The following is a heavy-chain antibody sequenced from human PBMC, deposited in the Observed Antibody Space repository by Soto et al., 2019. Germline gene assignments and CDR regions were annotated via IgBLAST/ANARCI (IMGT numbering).Heavy chain of an antibody. CDR2: ISSSSSYL. CDR1: GVTFSIYS. Sequence: GGPLRLSWAVSGVTFSIYSMTWVRQAPGRCLEWLYSISSSSSYLYYADSVKGRFTLYRENANNSLYMKMNSLRAEDTAVYYCARDLPNSYYDFWSGYMKAASHNYYYYGMDVWGQGTTVTVYS. D-gene: IGHD3-3*01. J-gene: IGHJ6*02. CDR3: ARDLPNSYYDFWSGYMKAASHNYYYYGMDV. V-gene: IGHV3-21*01.